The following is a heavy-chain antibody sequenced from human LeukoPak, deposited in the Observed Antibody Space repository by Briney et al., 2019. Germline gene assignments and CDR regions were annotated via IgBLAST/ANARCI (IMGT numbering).Heavy chain of an antibody. V-gene: IGHV1-69*05. CDR3: ASQLGYCSSTSCLRYYYYMDV. Sequence: GASVKVSCKASGDTFSSYAISWVRQAPGQGLEWMGRIIPIFGTANYAQKFQGRVTITTDESTSTAYMELSSLRSEDTAVYYCASQLGYCSSTSCLRYYYYMDVWGKGTTVTVSS. D-gene: IGHD2-2*01. J-gene: IGHJ6*03. CDR1: GDTFSSYA. CDR2: IIPIFGTA.